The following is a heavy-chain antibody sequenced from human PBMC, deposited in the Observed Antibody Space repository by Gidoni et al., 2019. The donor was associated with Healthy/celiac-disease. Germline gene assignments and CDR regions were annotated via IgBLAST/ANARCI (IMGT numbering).Heavy chain of an antibody. Sequence: VQLVESGGGVVQHGRSLRLSCAASGFTFSGYGMHWVRQAPGKGLEWVAVIWYDGSNKYYADSVKGRFTISRDNSKNTLYLQMNSLRAEDTAVYYCARDNEAAAVLYYYYGMDVWGQGTTVTVSS. CDR3: ARDNEAAAVLYYYYGMDV. J-gene: IGHJ6*02. V-gene: IGHV3-33*01. CDR2: IWYDGSNK. CDR1: GFTFSGYG. D-gene: IGHD6-13*01.